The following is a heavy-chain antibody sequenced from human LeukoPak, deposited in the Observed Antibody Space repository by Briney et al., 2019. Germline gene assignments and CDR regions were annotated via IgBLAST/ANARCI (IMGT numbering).Heavy chain of an antibody. V-gene: IGHV3-23*01. Sequence: SGGSLRLSCAASGFTFSSYSMNWVRQAPGKGLEWVSAISGSGGSTYYADSVKGRFTISRDNSKNTLYLQMNSLRAEDTAVYYCARVEYGDYISYWGQGTLVTVSS. CDR1: GFTFSSYS. CDR3: ARVEYGDYISY. D-gene: IGHD4-17*01. CDR2: ISGSGGST. J-gene: IGHJ4*02.